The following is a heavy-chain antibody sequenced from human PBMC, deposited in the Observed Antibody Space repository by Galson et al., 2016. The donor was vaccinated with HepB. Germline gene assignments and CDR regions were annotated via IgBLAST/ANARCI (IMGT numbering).Heavy chain of an antibody. Sequence: SLRLSCAASGFRFSSYAMHWVRQAPGKGLEWVAVISYDGSNKYYTDSLKGRFTISRDNSKNTLFLQMNSLRVEDTAVYYCAKLDCGRNCPRDYWGQGTQVTVSS. V-gene: IGHV3-30*18. CDR2: ISYDGSNK. D-gene: IGHD2-21*02. J-gene: IGHJ4*02. CDR3: AKLDCGRNCPRDY. CDR1: GFRFSSYA.